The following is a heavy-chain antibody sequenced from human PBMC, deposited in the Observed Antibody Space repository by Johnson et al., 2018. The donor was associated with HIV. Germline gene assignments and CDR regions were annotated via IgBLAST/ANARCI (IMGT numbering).Heavy chain of an antibody. V-gene: IGHV3-30-3*01. CDR2: ISDDGSNK. J-gene: IGHJ3*02. Sequence: QVQLVESGGGVVQPGRSLRLSCAASGFTFSSYAMHWVRQAPGKGLEWVAVISDDGSNKYYAESVKGRFTISRDNSKNTLYLQMNSLRPEDTAVYYCARDRWELFWGGGEASHDAFDIWGQGTMVTVSS. CDR3: ARDRWELFWGGGEASHDAFDI. CDR1: GFTFSSYA. D-gene: IGHD1-26*01.